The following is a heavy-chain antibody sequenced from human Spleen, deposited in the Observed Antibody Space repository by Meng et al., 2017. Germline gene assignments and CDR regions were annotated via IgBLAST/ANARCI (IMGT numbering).Heavy chain of an antibody. J-gene: IGHJ4*02. CDR1: GFTFSSYW. CDR2: IKQDGSEK. D-gene: IGHD2-2*01. Sequence: GGSLRLSCAGSGFTFSSYWMSWVRQAPGKGLEWVANIKQDGSEKYYVDSVKGRFTISRDNAKNSLYLQMNSLRAEDTAVYYCARARGYCSSTSCYESRFDYWGQGTLVTGAS. V-gene: IGHV3-7*04. CDR3: ARARGYCSSTSCYESRFDY.